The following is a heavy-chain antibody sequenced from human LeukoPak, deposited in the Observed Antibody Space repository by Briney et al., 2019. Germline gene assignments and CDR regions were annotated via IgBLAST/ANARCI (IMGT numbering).Heavy chain of an antibody. V-gene: IGHV4-38-2*01. CDR2: IYHSGNT. J-gene: IGHJ3*02. CDR1: RYSITRGYY. D-gene: IGHD2-2*01. Sequence: SETLPLTCAVSRYSITRGYYWAWIRQPPGKGLEWIGSIYHSGNTYYNPSLKSRLTMSVDTSKNRFSLNLRSVTAADTAVYFCARAYSSTWYGGDTFDIWGQGTMVTVSS. CDR3: ARAYSSTWYGGDTFDI.